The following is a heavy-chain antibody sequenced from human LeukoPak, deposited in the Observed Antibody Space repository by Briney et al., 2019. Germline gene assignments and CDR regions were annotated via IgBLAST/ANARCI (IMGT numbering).Heavy chain of an antibody. CDR1: GLTFSSYA. D-gene: IGHD2-15*01. J-gene: IGHJ4*02. CDR3: ARDRVRYCSGGSCYSIDY. CDR2: ISSNGAYT. V-gene: IGHV3-64*04. Sequence: GGSLRLSCSASGLTFSSYAMHWVRQAPGKGLEYVSAISSNGAYTDYADSLRGRFTISRDNSKNTLYLQMNSLRAEDTAVYYCARDRVRYCSGGSCYSIDYWGQGTLVTVSS.